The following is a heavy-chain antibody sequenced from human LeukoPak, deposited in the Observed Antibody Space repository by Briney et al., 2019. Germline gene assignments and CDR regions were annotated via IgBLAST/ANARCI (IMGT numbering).Heavy chain of an antibody. Sequence: GGSLRLSCAASGFTFSSYSMNWVRQAPGKGLEWVSSISSSSSYIYYADSVKGRFTISRDNAKNSLYLQMNSLRAEDTAVYYCARLGIDKWDLDYWGQGTLVTVSS. CDR3: ARLGIDKWDLDY. D-gene: IGHD1-26*01. CDR1: GFTFSSYS. V-gene: IGHV3-21*01. CDR2: ISSSSSYI. J-gene: IGHJ4*02.